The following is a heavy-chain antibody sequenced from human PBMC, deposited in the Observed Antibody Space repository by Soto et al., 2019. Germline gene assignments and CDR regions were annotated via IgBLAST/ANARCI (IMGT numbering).Heavy chain of an antibody. V-gene: IGHV3-15*07. Sequence: PGGSLRLSCAASGFTFSNAWMNWVRPAPGKGLEWVGRIKSKTDGGTTDYAAPVKGRFTISRDDSKNTLYLQMNSLKTEDTAVYYCTACIAAAGDDAFDIWGQGTMVTVSS. J-gene: IGHJ3*02. D-gene: IGHD6-13*01. CDR1: GFTFSNAW. CDR2: IKSKTDGGTT. CDR3: TACIAAAGDDAFDI.